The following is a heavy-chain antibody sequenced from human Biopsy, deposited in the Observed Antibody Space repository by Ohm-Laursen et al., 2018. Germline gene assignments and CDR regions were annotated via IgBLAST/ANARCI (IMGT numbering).Heavy chain of an antibody. V-gene: IGHV4-61*01. Sequence: SDTLSLTCTVSGDSVSSGSFYWTWIRQPPGRGLEYIGYIYDRGSTANYNPSLESRVTMSVDMPKNQFSLKLSSVTAADTAIYYCARGMRSSGWPYFDSWGQGTLVTVSS. CDR3: ARGMRSSGWPYFDS. CDR1: GDSVSSGSFY. D-gene: IGHD6-19*01. J-gene: IGHJ4*02. CDR2: IYDRGSTA.